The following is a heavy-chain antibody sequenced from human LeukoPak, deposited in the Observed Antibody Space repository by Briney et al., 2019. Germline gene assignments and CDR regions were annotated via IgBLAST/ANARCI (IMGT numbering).Heavy chain of an antibody. D-gene: IGHD5-24*01. CDR1: GGSISTHY. J-gene: IGHJ4*02. CDR2: IYYSGST. CDR3: ARDRDGYNYFDY. Sequence: PSETLSLTCTVSGGSISTHYWGWIRQPPGKGLEWIGYIYYSGSTNYNPSLKSRVTISVDTSKNQFSLKLSSVTAADTAVYYCARDRDGYNYFDYWGQGTLVTVSS. V-gene: IGHV4-59*11.